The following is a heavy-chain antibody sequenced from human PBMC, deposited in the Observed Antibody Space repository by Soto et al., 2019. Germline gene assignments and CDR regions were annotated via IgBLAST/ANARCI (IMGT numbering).Heavy chain of an antibody. D-gene: IGHD2-15*01. CDR2: ISGRSSFT. J-gene: IGHJ5*02. V-gene: IGHV3-11*05. CDR1: GFTFSDYY. CDR3: AGDLGYCRSGTCQREWFDP. Sequence: QVQLVESGGGLVKPGGSLRVSCVASGFTFSDYYMSWIRQVPGKGLEWISYISGRSSFTNYVDSVTGRFTISRDNAKNSVYLQMNSLRVEDTAVYYCAGDLGYCRSGTCQREWFDPWGQGTLVIVSS.